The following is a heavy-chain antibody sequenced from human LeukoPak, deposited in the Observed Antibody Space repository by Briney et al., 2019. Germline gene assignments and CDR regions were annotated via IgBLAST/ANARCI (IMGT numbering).Heavy chain of an antibody. J-gene: IGHJ4*02. Sequence: PGGSLRLSCAASGFTFSSYEMNWVRQAPGKGLEWVSYISSSGSTIYYADSVKGRFTISRDNAKNSLYLQMNSLRAEDTAVYYCAGSTFYGDFDYWGQGTLVTVSS. D-gene: IGHD4-17*01. CDR2: ISSSGSTI. V-gene: IGHV3-48*03. CDR1: GFTFSSYE. CDR3: AGSTFYGDFDY.